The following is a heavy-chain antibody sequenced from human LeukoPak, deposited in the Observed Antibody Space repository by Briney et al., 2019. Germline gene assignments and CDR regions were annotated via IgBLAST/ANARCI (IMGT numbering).Heavy chain of an antibody. D-gene: IGHD4-11*01. Sequence: SETLSLTCTVSGGSITSYYWSWIRQPAGKGLEWIGRIYTRGSTKYSPSLKSRVTLSVDTSKNQFSLRLSSVTAADTAVYYCARDRGDDYSPFFDYWGQGTLVTVSS. CDR2: IYTRGST. J-gene: IGHJ4*02. CDR1: GGSITSYY. CDR3: ARDRGDDYSPFFDY. V-gene: IGHV4-4*07.